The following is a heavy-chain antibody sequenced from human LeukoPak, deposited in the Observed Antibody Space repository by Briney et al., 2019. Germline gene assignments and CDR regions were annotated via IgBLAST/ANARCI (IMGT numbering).Heavy chain of an antibody. CDR1: GFTFSNYA. CDR3: ARGDCSSTSCSSTPKNWFGP. Sequence: PGGSLRLSCAASGFTFSNYAMSWVRQAPGKGLEWVSAISGSGGTTYYADSVKGRFTISRDNSMNTLYLQMNSLRAEDTAVFYCARGDCSSTSCSSTPKNWFGPWGQGTLVSVSS. D-gene: IGHD2-2*01. CDR2: ISGSGGTT. V-gene: IGHV3-23*01. J-gene: IGHJ5*02.